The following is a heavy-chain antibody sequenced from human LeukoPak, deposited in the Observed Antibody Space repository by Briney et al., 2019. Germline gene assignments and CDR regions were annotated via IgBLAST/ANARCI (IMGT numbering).Heavy chain of an antibody. CDR3: ARHGGSGGDDY. J-gene: IGHJ4*02. Sequence: SETLSLTCTVSGGSINNNYWTWIRQPPGKRLEGIGYIYYTGSTTYNPSLQSRVSMSVDTSKNQFSLHLSSVTAADTAVYYCARHGGSGGDDYWGQGTLVTVSS. V-gene: IGHV4-59*08. CDR2: IYYTGST. D-gene: IGHD2-15*01. CDR1: GGSINNNY.